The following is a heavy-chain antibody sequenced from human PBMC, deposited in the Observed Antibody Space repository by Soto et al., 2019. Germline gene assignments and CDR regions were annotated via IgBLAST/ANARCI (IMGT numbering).Heavy chain of an antibody. D-gene: IGHD3-3*01. Sequence: GASVKVSCKASGGTFSSYAISWVRQAPGQGLEWMGGIIPIFGTANYAQKFQGRVTITADESTSTAYMELSSLRSEDTVVYYCARGSFGVVITRHYYYGMDVWGQGTTVTVSS. J-gene: IGHJ6*02. CDR3: ARGSFGVVITRHYYYGMDV. CDR1: GGTFSSYA. CDR2: IIPIFGTA. V-gene: IGHV1-69*13.